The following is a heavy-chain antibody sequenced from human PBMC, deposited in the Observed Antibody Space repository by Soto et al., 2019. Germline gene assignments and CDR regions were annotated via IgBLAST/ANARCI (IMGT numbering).Heavy chain of an antibody. V-gene: IGHV3-23*01. Sequence: EVQLLESGGGLVQPGGSLRLSCAASGFTFSSYAMSWVRQAPGKGLEWVSAISGSGGSTYYADSVKGRFTISRDNSKNTLYLQMNSLRAEDTAVYDCAKDGHRGNGYFDYWGQGPLVTVSS. J-gene: IGHJ4*02. CDR1: GFTFSSYA. CDR3: AKDGHRGNGYFDY. D-gene: IGHD3-10*01. CDR2: ISGSGGST.